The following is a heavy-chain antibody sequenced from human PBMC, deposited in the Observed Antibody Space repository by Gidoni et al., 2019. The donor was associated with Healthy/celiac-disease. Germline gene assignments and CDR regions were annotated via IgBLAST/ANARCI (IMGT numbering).Heavy chain of an antibody. D-gene: IGHD3-3*01. CDR2: IYTSGST. V-gene: IGHV4-61*02. CDR1: GGSISSGSYY. CDR3: ARVPRSGYYPSGDYYYYYMDV. Sequence: QVQLQESGPGLVKPSQTLSLTCTVSGGSISSGSYYWSWIRQPAGKGLEWIGRIYTSGSTNYNPSLKSRVTISVDTSKNQFSLKLSSVTAADTAVYYCARVPRSGYYPSGDYYYYYMDVWGKGTTVTVSS. J-gene: IGHJ6*03.